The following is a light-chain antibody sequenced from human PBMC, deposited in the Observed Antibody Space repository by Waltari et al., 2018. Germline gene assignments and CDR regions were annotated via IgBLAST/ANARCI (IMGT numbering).Light chain of an antibody. CDR3: QQNYRTPT. J-gene: IGKJ4*01. CDR1: QDIDRY. V-gene: IGKV1-39*01. CDR2: AAS. Sequence: DVQVTQSPSSLSASVGDSVTITCRTSQDIDRYLIWYQQKPGNAPKLLIYAASYLPSGVPSRVSGSGSGTDFSLTISSLQPEDFAVYYCQQNYRTPTFGGGTKVEVK.